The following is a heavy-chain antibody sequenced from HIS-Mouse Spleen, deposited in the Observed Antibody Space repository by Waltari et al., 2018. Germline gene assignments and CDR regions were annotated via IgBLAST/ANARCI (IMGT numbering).Heavy chain of an antibody. CDR3: AREIPYSSSWYDWYFDL. CDR2: IYYSGST. J-gene: IGHJ2*01. V-gene: IGHV4-39*07. CDR1: GCSISSSSYY. Sequence: QLQLQESGPGLVKPSETLSLTCPVSGCSISSSSYYWGWIRKPPGKGLEWIGSIYYSGSTYYNPSLKSRVTISVDTSKNQFSLKLSSVTAADTAVYYCAREIPYSSSWYDWYFDLWGRGTLVTVSS. D-gene: IGHD6-13*01.